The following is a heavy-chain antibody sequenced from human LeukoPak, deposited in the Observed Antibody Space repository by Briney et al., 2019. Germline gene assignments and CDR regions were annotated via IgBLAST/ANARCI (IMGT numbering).Heavy chain of an antibody. CDR3: APRTGGMDV. CDR1: GLTLSSYA. J-gene: IGHJ6*01. Sequence: PGGSLRLSCAGSGLTLSSYAMSWVRQAPGKGLEWVSGISGGSTYYEDSEKGRFTISRDNSKDTLYLQMNSLRGEDTAVYDCAPRTGGMDVWGRGTTVTVSS. D-gene: IGHD1/OR15-1a*01. CDR2: ISGGST. V-gene: IGHV3-23*01.